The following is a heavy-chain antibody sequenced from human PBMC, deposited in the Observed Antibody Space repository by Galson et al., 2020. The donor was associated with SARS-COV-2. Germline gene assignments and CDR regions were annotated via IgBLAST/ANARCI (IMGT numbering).Heavy chain of an antibody. CDR1: GFTLSDHY. J-gene: IGHJ6*02. CDR2: IRDTANRYTT. V-gene: IGHV3-72*01. Sequence: GESLKISCAASGFTLSDHYMDWVRQAPGKGLEWVGRIRDTANRYTTEYAASVKGRFTISRDDSKNSLYLQMNSLKTEDTAVYYCARRKSEGRLDVWGQGTTVTVS. CDR3: ARRKSEGRLDV.